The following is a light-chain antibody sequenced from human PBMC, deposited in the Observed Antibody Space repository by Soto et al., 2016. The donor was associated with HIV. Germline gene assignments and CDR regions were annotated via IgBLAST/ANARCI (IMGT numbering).Light chain of an antibody. J-gene: IGLJ3*02. Sequence: SYVLTQPPSVSVAPGKTARITCGGNNIGSRSVHWYQQKPGQAPLVVVYDDTDRPSGIPERFSGSNSGNTATLTMSRVEVGDEADYYCQVWDSATDNPVFGGGTKLTV. V-gene: IGLV3-21*01. CDR2: DDT. CDR3: QVWDSATDNPV. CDR1: NIGSRS.